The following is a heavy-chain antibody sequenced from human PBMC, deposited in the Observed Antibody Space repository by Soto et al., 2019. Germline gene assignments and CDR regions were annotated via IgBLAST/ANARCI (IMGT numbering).Heavy chain of an antibody. CDR2: INAGNGNT. CDR3: AKADYDILTGYPYFDY. J-gene: IGHJ4*02. Sequence: ASVKVSCKASGYTFTSYAMHWVRQAPGQRLEWMGWINAGNGNTKYSQKFQGRVTITRDTSASTAYMELSSLRSEDTAVYYCAKADYDILTGYPYFDYWGQGTLVTVSS. D-gene: IGHD3-9*01. CDR1: GYTFTSYA. V-gene: IGHV1-3*01.